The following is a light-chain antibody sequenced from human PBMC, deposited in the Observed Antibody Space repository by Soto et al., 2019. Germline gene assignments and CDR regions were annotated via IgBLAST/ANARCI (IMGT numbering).Light chain of an antibody. CDR2: KAS. CDR1: QSISNW. V-gene: IGKV1-5*03. J-gene: IGKJ1*01. Sequence: DIQMSQSPSTLSASIGDRVTITCRASQSISNWLAWYQQKAGKAPNLLIYKASRLESGVPSRFSGSGSETEFTLTISGLQPGDSATYYCQQYNIYSPTFGQGAKV. CDR3: QQYNIYSPT.